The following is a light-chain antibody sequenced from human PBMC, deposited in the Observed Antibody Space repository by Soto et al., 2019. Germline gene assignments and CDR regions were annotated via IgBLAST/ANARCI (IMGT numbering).Light chain of an antibody. Sequence: DLQMTQSPSSLSSSLGDSVTITCRASQSISSYLNWYQQKPGKAPKSLIYAKSRLQSGVPSKLSGSGSGTDLNLTISSLQPEDFATYYCQQSYSTPWTCGQGTKVDIK. CDR2: AKS. V-gene: IGKV1-39*01. J-gene: IGKJ1*01. CDR1: QSISSY. CDR3: QQSYSTPWT.